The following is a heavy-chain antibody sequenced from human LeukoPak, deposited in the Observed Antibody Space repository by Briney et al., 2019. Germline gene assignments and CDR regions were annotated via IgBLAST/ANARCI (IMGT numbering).Heavy chain of an antibody. V-gene: IGHV4-4*07. CDR3: AREYSSSWYIDY. CDR1: GGSISSYY. Sequence: ASETLSLNCTVSGGSISSYYWSWIRQPAGKGLEWIGRIYTSGSTNYNPSLKSRVTMSVDTSKNQFSLKLSSVTAADTAVYYCAREYSSSWYIDYWGQGTLVTVSS. D-gene: IGHD6-13*01. J-gene: IGHJ4*02. CDR2: IYTSGST.